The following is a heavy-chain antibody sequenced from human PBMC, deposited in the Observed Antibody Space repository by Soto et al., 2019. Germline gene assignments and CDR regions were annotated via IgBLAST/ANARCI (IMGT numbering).Heavy chain of an antibody. D-gene: IGHD6-6*01. Sequence: GGSLRLSCAASGFTFSSYSMNWVRQAPGKGLEWVSSISSSSSYIYYADSVKGRFTISRDNAKNSLYLQMNSLRAEDTAVYYCATGALFEYSSTAYWGQGTLVTVSS. CDR3: ATGALFEYSSTAY. CDR1: GFTFSSYS. CDR2: ISSSSSYI. J-gene: IGHJ4*02. V-gene: IGHV3-21*01.